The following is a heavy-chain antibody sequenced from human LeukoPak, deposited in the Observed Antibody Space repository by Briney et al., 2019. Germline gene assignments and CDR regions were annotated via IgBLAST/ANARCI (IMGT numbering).Heavy chain of an antibody. J-gene: IGHJ4*02. CDR1: GGSISSGGYI. Sequence: SETLSLTCTVSGGSISSGGYIWSWIRQHPKMGLEWVGYISNSGSTSYNPLLKSRVTLSVDTSKIQVSLKLVSVTAADTAVYYCARADNWNAFEYWGQGTLVPVSS. CDR2: ISNSGST. D-gene: IGHD1-1*01. CDR3: ARADNWNAFEY. V-gene: IGHV4-31*03.